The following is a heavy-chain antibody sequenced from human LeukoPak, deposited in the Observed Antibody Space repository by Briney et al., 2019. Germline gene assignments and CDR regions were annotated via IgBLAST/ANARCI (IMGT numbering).Heavy chain of an antibody. D-gene: IGHD1-1*01. CDR2: INPNSGGT. V-gene: IGHV1-2*02. CDR1: GYTFTGYY. J-gene: IGHJ6*03. Sequence: ASVKVSCKASGYTFTGYYMHWVRQAPGQGLEWMGWINPNSGGTNYAQKFQGRVTMTRDTSISTAYMELSRLRSDDTAVYNCARAQHKTGTTGTTFYDYYYMDVWGKGTTVTISS. CDR3: ARAQHKTGTTGTTFYDYYYMDV.